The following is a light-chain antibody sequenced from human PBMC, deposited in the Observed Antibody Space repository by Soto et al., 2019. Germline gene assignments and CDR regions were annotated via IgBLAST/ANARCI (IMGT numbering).Light chain of an antibody. CDR3: AAWDESLSGVV. Sequence: QSVLTQSPSASATPGQRVTISCSGSSSNIGSNYVYWYQQLPETAPKLLIYRNSQRPSGVPDRFSGSISGTSASLAISGLRSEDEADYYCAAWDESLSGVVFGGGTKLTVL. V-gene: IGLV1-47*01. CDR2: RNS. J-gene: IGLJ2*01. CDR1: SSNIGSNY.